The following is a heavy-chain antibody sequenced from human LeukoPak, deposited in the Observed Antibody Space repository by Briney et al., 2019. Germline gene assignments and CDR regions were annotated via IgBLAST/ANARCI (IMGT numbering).Heavy chain of an antibody. Sequence: SGTLSLTCTVSGGSISSYYWSWIRQPPGKGLEWIGYIYYSGSTNYNPSLKSRVTISVDTSKNQFSLKLSSVTAADTAVYYCARRVGPGHYYYYGMDVWGQGTTVTVSS. CDR2: IYYSGST. D-gene: IGHD1-26*01. CDR1: GGSISSYY. CDR3: ARRVGPGHYYYYGMDV. J-gene: IGHJ6*02. V-gene: IGHV4-59*08.